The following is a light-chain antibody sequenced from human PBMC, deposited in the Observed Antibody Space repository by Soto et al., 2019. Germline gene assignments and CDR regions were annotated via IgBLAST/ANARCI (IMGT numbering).Light chain of an antibody. V-gene: IGLV1-40*01. J-gene: IGLJ2*01. CDR2: GNS. Sequence: QAVVTQPPSVSGAPGQRVTISCTGSSSNIGAGYDVLWYQQLPGTAPKLLIYGNSNRPSGVPDRFSGSKSGTSASLATTGLQAEDEADYYCQSYDSSLSGSVFGGGTKLTVL. CDR3: QSYDSSLSGSV. CDR1: SSNIGAGYD.